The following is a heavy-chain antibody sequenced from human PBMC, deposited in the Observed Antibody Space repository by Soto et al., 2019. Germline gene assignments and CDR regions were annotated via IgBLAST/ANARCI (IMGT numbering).Heavy chain of an antibody. Sequence: PSETLSLTCAVYGGSFSGYYWSWIRQPPGKGLEWIGEINHSGSTNYNPSLKSRVTISVDTSKNQFSLKLSSVTAADTAVYYCARWGSGYWFDPWGQGTLVTVSS. D-gene: IGHD3-22*01. J-gene: IGHJ5*02. CDR2: INHSGST. CDR3: ARWGSGYWFDP. CDR1: GGSFSGYY. V-gene: IGHV4-34*01.